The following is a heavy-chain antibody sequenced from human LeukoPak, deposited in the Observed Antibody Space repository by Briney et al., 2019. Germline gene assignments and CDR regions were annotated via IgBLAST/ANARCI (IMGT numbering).Heavy chain of an antibody. CDR1: GGSISSYY. Sequence: ETLSLTCTVSGGSISSYYWSWNRQPPGKGLEWIGYIYYSGSTNYNPSLKSRVTISVDTSKNQFSLKPNSVTAADTAVYYCARRSIEDWYFDLWGRGTLVTVSS. D-gene: IGHD2-2*01. J-gene: IGHJ2*01. V-gene: IGHV4-59*08. CDR2: IYYSGST. CDR3: ARRSIEDWYFDL.